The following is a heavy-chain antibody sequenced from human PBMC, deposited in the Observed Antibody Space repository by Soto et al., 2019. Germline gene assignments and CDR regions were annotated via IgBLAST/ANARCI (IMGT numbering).Heavy chain of an antibody. CDR3: ARSLWFGELH. D-gene: IGHD3-10*01. J-gene: IGHJ4*02. V-gene: IGHV2-5*02. Sequence: QITLKESGPTLVKPTQTLTLTCSFSGFSLSTTGVGVGWIRQSPGKALEWLAIIYWDNDKRYSPSLKSRVTLTKHTSKNQVVLTVTNMDPVETGTYYCARSLWFGELHWGQGALVTVSS. CDR2: IYWDNDK. CDR1: GFSLSTTGVG.